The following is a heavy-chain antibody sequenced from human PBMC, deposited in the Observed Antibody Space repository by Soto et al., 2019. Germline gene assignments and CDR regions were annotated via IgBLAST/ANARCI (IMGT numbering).Heavy chain of an antibody. CDR2: ISGSGGST. J-gene: IGHJ4*02. CDR1: GFTFSSYA. D-gene: IGHD6-13*01. V-gene: IGHV3-23*01. Sequence: EVQLLESGGGLVQPGGSLRLSCAASGFTFSSYAMSWVRQAPGKGLEWVSAISGSGGSTYYADSVKGRFTISRDNSKNTLYLQMNSLSAEDTAVYYCARVDGVGYSSSWYYFDYWGQGTLVTVSS. CDR3: ARVDGVGYSSSWYYFDY.